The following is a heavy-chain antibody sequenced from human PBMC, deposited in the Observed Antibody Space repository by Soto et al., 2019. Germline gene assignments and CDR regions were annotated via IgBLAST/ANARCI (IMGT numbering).Heavy chain of an antibody. CDR1: GYTLTELS. CDR2: FDVEDGVT. Sequence: ASVKVSCKVSGYTLTELSMHWVRQAPGKGLEWMGGFDVEDGVTIYAQKFQVRVTMTEDTSTDTAYMELSSLRSEDTAVYYCATNLFPFVIVPTAILWGQGTLVTVSS. V-gene: IGHV1-24*01. CDR3: ATNLFPFVIVPTAIL. D-gene: IGHD2-2*01. J-gene: IGHJ4*02.